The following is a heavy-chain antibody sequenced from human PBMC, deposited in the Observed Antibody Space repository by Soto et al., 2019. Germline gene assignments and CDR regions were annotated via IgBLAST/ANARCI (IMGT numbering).Heavy chain of an antibody. V-gene: IGHV3-72*01. CDR1: GFTFSDHY. CDR3: ATSSPGRTWSGFDY. D-gene: IGHD6-13*01. CDR2: IRNKAYGFTP. Sequence: EVQLVESGGGLVQPGGSLRLSCAASGFTFSDHYMDWVRQAPGKGLQWVGRIRNKAYGFTPVYAASVKDRFTISRDESRSSVHLPLHSPRTEDTAVYNCATSSPGRTWSGFDYWGQGTLVTVSS. J-gene: IGHJ4*02.